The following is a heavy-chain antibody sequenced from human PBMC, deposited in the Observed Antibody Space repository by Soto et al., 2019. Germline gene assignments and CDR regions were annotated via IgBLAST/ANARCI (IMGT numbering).Heavy chain of an antibody. D-gene: IGHD3-22*01. V-gene: IGHV1-3*01. Sequence: ASVKVSCKTSGYTFSNYGITWVRQAPGQPLEWMGWINPGSDDTKYAQKFQGRVTITRDTSASTAYMELSSLRSEDTAVYYCARVHYDSSGYYFYYFDYWGQGTLVTVSS. CDR2: INPGSDDT. CDR1: GYTFSNYG. J-gene: IGHJ4*02. CDR3: ARVHYDSSGYYFYYFDY.